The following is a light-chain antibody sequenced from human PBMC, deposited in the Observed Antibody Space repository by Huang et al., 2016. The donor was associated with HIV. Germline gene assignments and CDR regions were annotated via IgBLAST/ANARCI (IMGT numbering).Light chain of an antibody. V-gene: IGKV4-1*01. Sequence: DIVMTQSPDSLAVSLGEAATLTCRSSQGVLSRATNKTYLEWFQQKPGQSPKLLLFWASTREAGVPDRFSASGSGTHFTLTINNVKTEDVAIYYCQQYYTSPQTFGPGTRLEI. CDR1: QGVLSRATNKTY. CDR2: WAS. J-gene: IGKJ1*01. CDR3: QQYYTSPQT.